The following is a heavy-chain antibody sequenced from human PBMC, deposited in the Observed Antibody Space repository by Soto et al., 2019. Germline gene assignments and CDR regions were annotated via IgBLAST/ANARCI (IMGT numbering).Heavy chain of an antibody. D-gene: IGHD5-18*01. CDR1: GFSLSNARMG. J-gene: IGHJ6*02. V-gene: IGHV2-26*01. CDR2: IFSNDEK. CDR3: ARIEYSYGTHFYYYYGMDV. Sequence: QVTLKESGPVLVKPTETLTLTCTVSGFSLSNARMGVSWIRQPPGKALEWLAHIFSNDEKSYSTSLKSRLTISKDTSKSQVVLTMTNMDLVDTATYYCARIEYSYGTHFYYYYGMDVWGQGTTVTVSS.